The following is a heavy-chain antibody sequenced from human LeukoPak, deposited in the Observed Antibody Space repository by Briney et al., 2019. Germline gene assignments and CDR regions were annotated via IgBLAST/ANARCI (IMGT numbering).Heavy chain of an antibody. D-gene: IGHD3-16*01. CDR1: GGSISSYY. CDR2: IHTSGST. J-gene: IGHJ3*02. CDR3: ASYEGENAFDI. Sequence: SETLSLTCTVSGGSISSYYWNWIRQPAGKGLEWIGRIHTSGSTNYNPSLKSRVTMSVDTSKNQFSLKLSSVTAADTAVYYCASYEGENAFDIWGQGTMVTVSS. V-gene: IGHV4-4*07.